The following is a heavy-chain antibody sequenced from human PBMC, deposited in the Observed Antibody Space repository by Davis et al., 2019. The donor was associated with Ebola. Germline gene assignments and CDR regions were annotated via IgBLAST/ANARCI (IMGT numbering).Heavy chain of an antibody. CDR1: GGTFSSYT. J-gene: IGHJ4*02. V-gene: IGHV1-69*08. CDR2: IFPFLGTT. Sequence: SVKVSCKASGGTFSSYTINWVXPXPGXLXXXXXLIFPFLGTTSYAQKFQGRVTITADESTSTAYMELSSLRSEDPAVYYCARGTVTTHFGYWGQGTLVTVSS. D-gene: IGHD4-17*01. CDR3: ARGTVTTHFGY.